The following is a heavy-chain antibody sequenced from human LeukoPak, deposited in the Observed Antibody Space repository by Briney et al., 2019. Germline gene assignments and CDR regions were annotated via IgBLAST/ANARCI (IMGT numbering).Heavy chain of an antibody. V-gene: IGHV4-34*01. CDR1: GGSFNGYY. J-gene: IGHJ4*02. CDR3: ATRGYSGYGTDY. CDR2: INHSGST. D-gene: IGHD5-12*01. Sequence: SETLSLTCAVYGGSFNGYYWSWIRQPPGKGLEWIGEINHSGSTNYNPSLKSRVTISVDTSKNQFSLKLSSVTAADTAVYYCATRGYSGYGTDYWGQGTLVTVSS.